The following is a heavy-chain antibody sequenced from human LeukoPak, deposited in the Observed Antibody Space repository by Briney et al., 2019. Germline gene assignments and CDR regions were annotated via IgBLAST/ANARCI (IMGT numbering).Heavy chain of an antibody. V-gene: IGHV3-30*03. D-gene: IGHD4-23*01. CDR2: ISYDGSNK. CDR3: ASDYGGNSNAFDI. J-gene: IGHJ3*02. CDR1: GFTFSSYG. Sequence: GRSLRLSCAASGFTFSSYGMHWVRQAPGKGLEWVAVISYDGSNKYYADSVKGRFTISRDNSKNTLYLQMNGLRAEDTAVYYCASDYGGNSNAFDIWGQGTMVTVSS.